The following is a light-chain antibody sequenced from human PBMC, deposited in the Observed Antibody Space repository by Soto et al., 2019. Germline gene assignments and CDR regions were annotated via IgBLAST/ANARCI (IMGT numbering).Light chain of an antibody. Sequence: EIVMTQSPATLSVSPGERATLSCRASQSVSNNLAWYQQKPGQAPRLLIYGASTRATGIPASFSGSGSGTEFSLTISSLQSEDFAVYYCQQYNNWPRTFGQGTKVEIK. V-gene: IGKV3-15*01. CDR3: QQYNNWPRT. CDR2: GAS. J-gene: IGKJ1*01. CDR1: QSVSNN.